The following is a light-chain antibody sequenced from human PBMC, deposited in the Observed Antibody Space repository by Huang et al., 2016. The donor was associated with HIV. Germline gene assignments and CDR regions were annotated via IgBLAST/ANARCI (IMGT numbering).Light chain of an antibody. CDR1: QSFSHY. J-gene: IGKJ4*01. Sequence: IVLTQTPASLSLSAGERATLSCRAIQSFSHYVAWYQHKPGQPPRLLIYGASSRATDIPARFNGSGSGTDFTLTISSLEAEDSALYYCQESDTWPRLTLGGGTKVEIK. V-gene: IGKV3-11*01. CDR3: QESDTWPRLT. CDR2: GAS.